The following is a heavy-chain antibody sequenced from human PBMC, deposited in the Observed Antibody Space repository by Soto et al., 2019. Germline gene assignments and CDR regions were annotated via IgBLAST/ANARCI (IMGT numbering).Heavy chain of an antibody. CDR1: GYTFTSYG. Sequence: ASVKVFCKAPGYTFTSYGFHCVRHAPGQRLGWMGRLNAANGDTKYTPTVQGRVTITRDTSESSVYLEVSSVRPEDTAGYYCVRSRGSATVIDWFDPWGQGALVTVSS. V-gene: IGHV1-3*01. CDR2: LNAANGDT. CDR3: VRSRGSATVIDWFDP. D-gene: IGHD6-13*01. J-gene: IGHJ5*02.